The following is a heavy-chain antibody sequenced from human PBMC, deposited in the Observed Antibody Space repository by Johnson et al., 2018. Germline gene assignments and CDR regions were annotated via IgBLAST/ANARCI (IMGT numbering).Heavy chain of an antibody. CDR1: GFTVSSTY. V-gene: IGHV3-66*02. CDR2: IYSGVST. Sequence: VQLVESGGGLVQPGGSLRPSCAASGFTVSSTYMSWVRQAPGQGLAWVPVIYSGVSTYSAASVKGRFTIPRDNSKNTLYLQLNSLRAEDTAVYYWVRADCYDSSGQHWGQGTLVTVSS. D-gene: IGHD3-22*01. CDR3: VRADCYDSSGQH. J-gene: IGHJ1*01.